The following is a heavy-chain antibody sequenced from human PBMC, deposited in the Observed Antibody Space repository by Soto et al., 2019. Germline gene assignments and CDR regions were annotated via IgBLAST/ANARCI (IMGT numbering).Heavy chain of an antibody. D-gene: IGHD2-8*01. V-gene: IGHV4-59*01. Sequence: SETLSLTCTVAGGSISNFYWSWIRQPPGKGLEWIGYISYSGNTNYNPSLKSRVSISVDTSKNQLSLNLTSVTAADTDVDYCARAPMVLSRAYFDSWGQGAPVKVSS. CDR2: ISYSGNT. J-gene: IGHJ4*02. CDR1: GGSISNFY. CDR3: ARAPMVLSRAYFDS.